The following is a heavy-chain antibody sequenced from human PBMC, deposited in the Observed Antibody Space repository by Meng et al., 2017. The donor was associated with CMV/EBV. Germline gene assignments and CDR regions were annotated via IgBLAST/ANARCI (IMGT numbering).Heavy chain of an antibody. CDR3: ARGGIAAAGPFDY. Sequence: GKSHKLGEGLLKPSKTLPPTCAVYGGSFSGYYWSWIRQPPGKGLEWIGEINRSGSTNYNPSLKSRVTISVDTSKNQFSLKLSSVTAADTAVYYCARGGIAAAGPFDYWGQGTLVTVSS. CDR1: GGSFSGYY. D-gene: IGHD6-13*01. J-gene: IGHJ4*02. V-gene: IGHV4-34*01. CDR2: INRSGST.